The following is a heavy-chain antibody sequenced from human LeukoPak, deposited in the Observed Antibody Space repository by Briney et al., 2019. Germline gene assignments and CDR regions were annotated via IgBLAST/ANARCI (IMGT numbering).Heavy chain of an antibody. CDR1: GFTFSDYY. V-gene: IGHV3-11*01. D-gene: IGHD5-12*01. J-gene: IGHJ6*03. CDR2: ISSGSTI. Sequence: PGGSLRLSCAASGFTFSDYYMNWIRQAPGKGLEWVSYISSGSTISYADSVKGRFTISGDNAKNSLYLQMNSLRDEDTAAYYCARGISGYGFGYYYYYMDVWGKGTTVTVSS. CDR3: ARGISGYGFGYYYYYMDV.